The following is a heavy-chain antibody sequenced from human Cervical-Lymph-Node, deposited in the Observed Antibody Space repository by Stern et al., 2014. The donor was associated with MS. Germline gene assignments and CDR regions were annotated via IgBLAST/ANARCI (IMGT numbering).Heavy chain of an antibody. V-gene: IGHV1-18*01. D-gene: IGHD2-21*01. Sequence: QVQLVQSGPEVKKPGASVKVSCKASGYTFTNYGINWVRQAPGQGLEWMGWIITNNGNTHYAQNIQSRVTMTTDASTTTAYMELRSLRSDDTAVYYCARSGVNFWGRGTLVTVSS. CDR1: GYTFTNYG. CDR2: IITNNGNT. J-gene: IGHJ4*02. CDR3: ARSGVNF.